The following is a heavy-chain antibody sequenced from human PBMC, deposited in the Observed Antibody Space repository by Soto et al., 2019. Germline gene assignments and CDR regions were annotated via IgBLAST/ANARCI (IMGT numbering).Heavy chain of an antibody. V-gene: IGHV4-59*01. Sequence: PSETLSLTCTVSGGSISSYYWSWIRQPPGKGLEWIGYIYYSGSTNYNPSLKSRVTISVDTSKNQFSLKLSSVTAADTAVYYCASDRRKESWFDPWGQGTLVTVSS. CDR1: GGSISSYY. CDR2: IYYSGST. CDR3: ASDRRKESWFDP. J-gene: IGHJ5*02.